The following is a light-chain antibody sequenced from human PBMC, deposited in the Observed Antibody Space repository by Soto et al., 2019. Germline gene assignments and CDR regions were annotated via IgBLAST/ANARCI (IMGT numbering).Light chain of an antibody. J-gene: IGLJ3*02. CDR3: SSYTTRGAPM. CDR2: DVT. V-gene: IGLV2-14*03. CDR1: SSDIGAYKY. Sequence: QSALTQAASVSGSPGQSITISCTGTSSDIGAYKYVSWYQQHPGKAPKLMIYDVTNRPSGGSNRFSGSKSGNTAPLTISGLQAEDEADYYCSSYTTRGAPMFGGGTKLTVL.